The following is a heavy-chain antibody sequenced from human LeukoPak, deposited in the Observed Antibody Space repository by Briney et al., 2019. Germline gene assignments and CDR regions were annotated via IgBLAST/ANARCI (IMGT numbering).Heavy chain of an antibody. CDR3: ASFSSGLPKYYFDY. CDR2: ISSSSSYI. D-gene: IGHD6-19*01. J-gene: IGHJ4*02. Sequence: GGSLRLSCAASGFTFSSYSMNWVRQATGKGLEWVSSISSSSSYIYYADSVKGRFTISRDNAKNSLYLQMNSLRVEDTAVYYCASFSSGLPKYYFDYWGQGTLVTVSS. CDR1: GFTFSSYS. V-gene: IGHV3-21*01.